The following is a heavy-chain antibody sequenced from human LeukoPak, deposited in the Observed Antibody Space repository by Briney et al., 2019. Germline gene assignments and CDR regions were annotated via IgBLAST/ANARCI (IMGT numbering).Heavy chain of an antibody. Sequence: GGSLRLSCAASGYTFSSYSMNWVRQAPGKGLEWVSSISSSSSYIYYADSVKGRFTISRDNAKNSLYLQMNSLRAEDTAVYYCAVTIFGVAGWFDPWGQGTLVTVSS. CDR1: GYTFSSYS. CDR3: AVTIFGVAGWFDP. V-gene: IGHV3-21*01. J-gene: IGHJ5*02. D-gene: IGHD3-3*01. CDR2: ISSSSSYI.